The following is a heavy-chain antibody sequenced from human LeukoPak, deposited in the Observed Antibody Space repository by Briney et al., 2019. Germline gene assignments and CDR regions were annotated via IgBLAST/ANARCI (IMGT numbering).Heavy chain of an antibody. CDR1: GYTFTGYY. CDR2: INPNSGGT. D-gene: IGHD3-22*01. CDR3: ASVGYYYDSSGYRF. V-gene: IGHV1-2*06. J-gene: IGHJ4*01. Sequence: ASVKVSRKASGYTFTGYYMHWVRQAPGQGLEWMGRINPNSGGTNYAQKFQGRVTMTRDTSISTAYMELSRLRSDDTAVYYCASVGYYYDSSGYRFWGHGTLVTVSS.